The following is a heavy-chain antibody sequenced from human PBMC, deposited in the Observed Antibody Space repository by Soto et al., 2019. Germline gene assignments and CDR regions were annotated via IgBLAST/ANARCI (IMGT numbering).Heavy chain of an antibody. CDR2: MNPNSGNT. CDR1: GYTFASYD. CDR3: ARVGGDYGRGGRWFDP. V-gene: IGHV1-8*01. Sequence: GASVKVSCKASGYTFASYDINWVRQATGQGLEWMGWMNPNSGNTGYAQKFQGRVTMTRNTSISTAYMELSSLRSEDTAVYYCARVGGDYGRGGRWFDPWGQGPLVTVSS. D-gene: IGHD4-17*01. J-gene: IGHJ5*02.